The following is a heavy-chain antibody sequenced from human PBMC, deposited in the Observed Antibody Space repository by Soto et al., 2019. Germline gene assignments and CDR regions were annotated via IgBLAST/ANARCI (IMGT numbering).Heavy chain of an antibody. Sequence: GGSLRLSCAASGFTFSSHVMSWVRQAPGKGLEWVAVISYNGSNKYYADSVKGRFTISRDNSKNTLYLQMNSLRAEDTAVYYCAKDRELLWFGDTYFDYWGQGTLVTVSS. CDR2: ISYNGSNK. CDR3: AKDRELLWFGDTYFDY. D-gene: IGHD3-10*01. CDR1: GFTFSSHV. J-gene: IGHJ4*02. V-gene: IGHV3-30*18.